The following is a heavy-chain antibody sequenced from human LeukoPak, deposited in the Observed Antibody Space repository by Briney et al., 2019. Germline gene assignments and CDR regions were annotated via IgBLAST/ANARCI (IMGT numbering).Heavy chain of an antibody. J-gene: IGHJ4*02. CDR3: ARDKIVGATYFDY. D-gene: IGHD1-26*01. Sequence: RPGGSLRLSCAASGFNFDDYVMTWVRQAPGKGLEWVSGINWNGGGRGYADSVKGRFTISRDNAKNSLYLQMNSLRAEDTAVYYCARDKIVGATYFDYWGQGTLVTVSS. CDR1: GFNFDDYV. CDR2: INWNGGGR. V-gene: IGHV3-20*04.